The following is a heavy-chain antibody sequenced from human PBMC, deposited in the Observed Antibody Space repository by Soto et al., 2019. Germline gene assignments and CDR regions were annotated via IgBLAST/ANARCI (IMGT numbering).Heavy chain of an antibody. D-gene: IGHD4-17*01. V-gene: IGHV3-30-3*01. CDR3: ARAPTTVTTASYFDY. Sequence: QVQLVESGGGVVQPGRSLRLSCAASGFTFSNYAMHWVRQAPGKGLEWVAVISYDGSNKYYADSVKGRFTISRDNSKNTLDLQMNSLGAEDTAVYYGARAPTTVTTASYFDYWGQGTLVTVSS. CDR2: ISYDGSNK. J-gene: IGHJ4*02. CDR1: GFTFSNYA.